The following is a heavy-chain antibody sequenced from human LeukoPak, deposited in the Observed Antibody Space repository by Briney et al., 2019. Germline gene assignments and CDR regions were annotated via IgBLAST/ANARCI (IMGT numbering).Heavy chain of an antibody. Sequence: GGSLRLSCAASGFTFSSYSMNWVRQAPGKGLEWVSSISSSSSYIYYADSVKGRFTISRDNAKNTLYLQMNSLRAEDTAVYYCARNLRYDFWSGYLGGSDYWGQGTLVTVSS. V-gene: IGHV3-21*01. CDR2: ISSSSSYI. CDR3: ARNLRYDFWSGYLGGSDY. D-gene: IGHD3-3*01. CDR1: GFTFSSYS. J-gene: IGHJ4*02.